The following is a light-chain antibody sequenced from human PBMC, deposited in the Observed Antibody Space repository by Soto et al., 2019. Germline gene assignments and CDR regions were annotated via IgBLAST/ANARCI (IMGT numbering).Light chain of an antibody. CDR1: QSVRSNF. V-gene: IGKV3-20*01. CDR3: QRYDSLRT. Sequence: EIVLTQSPGTLSLSPGERATLSCRASQSVRSNFLAWYQQKPGQAPRLLIYGASNRATGIPDRFSGSGSGTDFTLTITRLEPEDFATYYCQRYDSLRTFGQGTKVDIK. CDR2: GAS. J-gene: IGKJ1*01.